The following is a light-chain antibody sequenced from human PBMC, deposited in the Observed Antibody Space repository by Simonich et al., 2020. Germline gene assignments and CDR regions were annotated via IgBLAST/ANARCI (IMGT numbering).Light chain of an antibody. CDR3: QQYYSTPLT. CDR2: WAS. V-gene: IGKV4-1*01. Sequence: DIVMTQSPESMAVSLGERATINCKSSQSVLYSANNKNYLAWYQQNPGQPPKLLIYWASTRDTGLSGRFSGSGSGTDVTLTISSLPAEDVAVYYCQQYYSTPLTFGEGTKVEIK. J-gene: IGKJ4*01. CDR1: QSVLYSANNKNY.